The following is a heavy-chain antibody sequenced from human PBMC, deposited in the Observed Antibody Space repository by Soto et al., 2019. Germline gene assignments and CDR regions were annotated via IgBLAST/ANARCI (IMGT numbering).Heavy chain of an antibody. CDR3: ARGGVGSFDY. V-gene: IGHV3-74*01. CDR2: ITKDGSSI. D-gene: IGHD3-10*01. CDR1: GFTFSSFW. Sequence: EVPLVESGGGLVQPGGSLRLSCAASGFTFSSFWMHWVRQVPGKGLVWISHITKDGSSISYADSVKGRFTISRDNAKNTVYLQMNGLRAEDTAVYYCARGGVGSFDYWGQGSLVTVSS. J-gene: IGHJ4*02.